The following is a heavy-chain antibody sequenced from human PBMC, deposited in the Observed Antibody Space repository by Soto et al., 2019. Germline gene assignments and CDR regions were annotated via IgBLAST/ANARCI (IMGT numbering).Heavy chain of an antibody. Sequence: QVQLQQWGAGLLKPSETLSLTCAVYGGSFSAYYWTWIRQSPGKGLEWIGEIHHSGGPKYNPSLKSRVTISADTSKNQFSLERSSVTAADTAVYYCASYGSGSYYNGYYFDYWGQGTLVTVSS. J-gene: IGHJ4*02. CDR2: IHHSGGP. V-gene: IGHV4-34*01. D-gene: IGHD3-10*01. CDR3: ASYGSGSYYNGYYFDY. CDR1: GGSFSAYY.